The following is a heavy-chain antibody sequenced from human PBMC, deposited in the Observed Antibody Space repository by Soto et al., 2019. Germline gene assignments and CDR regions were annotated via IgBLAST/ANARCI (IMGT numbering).Heavy chain of an antibody. CDR3: ARVGPRWYGEHYYYYYYMDV. CDR1: GGSISSGGYY. Sequence: SETLSLTCTVSGGSISSGGYYWSWIRQHPGKGLEWIGYIYYSGSTYYNPSLKSRVTISVDTSKNQFSLKLSSVTAADTAVYYCARVGPRWYGEHYYYYYYMDVWGKGTTVTVSS. D-gene: IGHD4-17*01. V-gene: IGHV4-31*03. J-gene: IGHJ6*03. CDR2: IYYSGST.